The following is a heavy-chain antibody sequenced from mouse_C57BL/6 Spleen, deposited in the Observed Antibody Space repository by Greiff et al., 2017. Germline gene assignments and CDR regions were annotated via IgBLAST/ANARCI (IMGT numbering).Heavy chain of an antibody. CDR2: IDPSDSET. V-gene: IGHV1-52*01. J-gene: IGHJ4*01. CDR3: ARKRNYDDAMDY. D-gene: IGHD2-4*01. CDR1: GYTFTSYW. Sequence: VQLVESGAELVRPGSSVKLSCKASGYTFTSYWMHWVKQRPIQGLEWIGNIDPSDSETHYNQKFKGKATLTVDKSSSTAYMQLSSLTSEDSAVYYCARKRNYDDAMDYWGQGTSVTVSS.